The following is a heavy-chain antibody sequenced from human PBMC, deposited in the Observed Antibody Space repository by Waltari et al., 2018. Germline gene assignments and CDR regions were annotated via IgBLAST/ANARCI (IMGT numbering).Heavy chain of an antibody. CDR2: TTCGDDRI. CDR3: AKLIYADSGSPDR. Sequence: LDSGGGLAQPGGSLKLSCTASGFAFPISAMIWARQSPGKGLGGVTGTTCGDDRIDYADSARGRFTISRDNVKNTLYLEMRDLGGEDTGLYYCAKLIYADSGSPDRWGRGTQVTVS. V-gene: IGHV3-23*01. D-gene: IGHD1-26*01. J-gene: IGHJ1*01. CDR1: GFAFPISA.